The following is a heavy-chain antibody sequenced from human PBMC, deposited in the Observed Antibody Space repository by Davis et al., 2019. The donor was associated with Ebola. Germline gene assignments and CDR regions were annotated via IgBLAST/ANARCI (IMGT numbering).Heavy chain of an antibody. CDR1: GGSINTYY. CDR2: IFASGST. V-gene: IGHV4-4*07. D-gene: IGHD2-2*01. Sequence: PGGSLRLSCTVSGGSINTYYWSWIRQPAGKGLEWIGRIFASGSTNYNPSLKSRVTMSVDTSKKQFSLKLSSVTAADTAVYYCSRVSPMGYCSSTSCYPFDYWGQGTLVTVSS. CDR3: SRVSPMGYCSSTSCYPFDY. J-gene: IGHJ4*02.